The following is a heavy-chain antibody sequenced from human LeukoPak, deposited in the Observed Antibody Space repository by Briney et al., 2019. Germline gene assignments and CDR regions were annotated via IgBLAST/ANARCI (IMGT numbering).Heavy chain of an antibody. Sequence: ASVKVSCKASGYTFTDYYIRWVRQAPGQGLEWMGRINPNSGGTNSAQKFQGRVTMTRDTSISTAYMELSRLRSDDTAVYYCARGEWLLHYWGQGILVTVSS. V-gene: IGHV1-2*06. D-gene: IGHD5-18*01. J-gene: IGHJ4*02. CDR2: INPNSGGT. CDR3: ARGEWLLHY. CDR1: GYTFTDYY.